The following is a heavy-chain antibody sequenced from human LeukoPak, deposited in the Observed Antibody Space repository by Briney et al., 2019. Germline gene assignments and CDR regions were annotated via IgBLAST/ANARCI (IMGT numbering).Heavy chain of an antibody. J-gene: IGHJ3*02. CDR3: ARLLNNDNAGDPDTFDM. V-gene: IGHV4-59*11. CDR1: GGSISSHY. CDR2: IYYTGTT. Sequence: MPSETLSLTCTVSGGSISSHYWSWIRQSPERGLEWIGFIYYTGTTRYNPSLRGRVTMSVDSSRNHFSLKLTPMTAADTALYYCARLLNNDNAGDPDTFDMWGQGTMVTVSS. D-gene: IGHD2-21*02.